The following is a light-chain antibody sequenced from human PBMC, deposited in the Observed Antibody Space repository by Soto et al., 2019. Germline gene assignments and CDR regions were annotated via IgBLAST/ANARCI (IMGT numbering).Light chain of an antibody. Sequence: SYELTQPPSVSVSPGQTASITCSGDVLGNKYASWYQQKPGQSPVLVIYQYNKRPSGIPERFSGSNSGNTATLTISGTQAMDEADYYCQAWDSTTGVFGTGTKLTVL. J-gene: IGLJ1*01. V-gene: IGLV3-1*01. CDR3: QAWDSTTGV. CDR2: QYN. CDR1: VLGNKY.